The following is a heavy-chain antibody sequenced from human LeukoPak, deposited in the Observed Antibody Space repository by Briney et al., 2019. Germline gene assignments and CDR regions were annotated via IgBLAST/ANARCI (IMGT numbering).Heavy chain of an antibody. V-gene: IGHV3-9*01. Sequence: GGSLRLSCAASGFTFDDYAMHWVRQAPGKGLEWVSGISWNSGSIGYADSVKGRFTISRDNAKNSLYLQMNSLRAEDTALYYCAKDISHSSWYFDLWGRGTLVTVSS. CDR2: ISWNSGSI. J-gene: IGHJ2*01. CDR3: AKDISHSSWYFDL. CDR1: GFTFDDYA. D-gene: IGHD6-13*01.